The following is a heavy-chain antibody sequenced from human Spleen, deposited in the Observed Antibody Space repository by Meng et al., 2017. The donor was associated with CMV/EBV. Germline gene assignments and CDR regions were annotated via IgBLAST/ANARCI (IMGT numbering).Heavy chain of an antibody. CDR3: ATYHQGYFDF. J-gene: IGHJ4*02. CDR2: INQSGNT. V-gene: IGHV4-34*01. CDR1: GGSFSGYF. Sequence: SLACAVSGGSFSGYFWSWIRQPPGKGLEWIGEINQSGNTNYNPSLKSRVIMSIDTSKSQFSLRLTSVTAADTAIYYCATYHQGYFDFWGQGALVTVSS.